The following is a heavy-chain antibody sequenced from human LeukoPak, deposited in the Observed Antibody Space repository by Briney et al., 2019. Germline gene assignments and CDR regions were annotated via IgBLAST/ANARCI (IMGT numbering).Heavy chain of an antibody. Sequence: PSETLSLTCTVSGGSIRSYYWSWIRQPPGRGLEWIGYLYYSGSTNYNPSLKSRVIISVDTSKNQFSLKLTSVTAAETAVYYCARHSGIYGEFDSWGQGTLVTVSS. D-gene: IGHD1-20*01. J-gene: IGHJ4*02. CDR1: GGSIRSYY. V-gene: IGHV4-59*08. CDR2: LYYSGST. CDR3: ARHSGIYGEFDS.